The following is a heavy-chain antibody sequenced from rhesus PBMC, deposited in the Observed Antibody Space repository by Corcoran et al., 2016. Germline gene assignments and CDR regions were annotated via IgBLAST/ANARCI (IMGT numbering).Heavy chain of an antibody. CDR2: IYGSSGST. V-gene: IGHV4-76*01. J-gene: IGHJ4*01. D-gene: IGHD1-1-1*01. CDR3: ARDRYSWNREYYFDY. Sequence: QVQLQESGPGVVKPSETLSLTCAVSGYSISSGYDWSWIRQPPGMGLEWIGDIYGSSGSTTYNPSLKNRVTISKDTSKNQFSLKLSSVTAADTAVYYCARDRYSWNREYYFDYWGQGVLVTVSS. CDR1: GYSISSGYD.